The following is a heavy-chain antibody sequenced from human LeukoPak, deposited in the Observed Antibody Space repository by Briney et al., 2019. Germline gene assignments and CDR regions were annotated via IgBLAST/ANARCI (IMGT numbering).Heavy chain of an antibody. CDR2: IYYSGST. CDR1: GGSISSSSYY. J-gene: IGHJ4*02. Sequence: SETLSLTCTVSGGSISSSSYYWGWIRQPPGKGLEWIGSIYYSGSTYYPSLKSRVTISVDTSKNQFSLKLSSVTAADTAVYYCARLIIAAAGTGFDYWGQGTLVTVSS. CDR3: ARLIIAAAGTGFDY. V-gene: IGHV4-39*01. D-gene: IGHD6-13*01.